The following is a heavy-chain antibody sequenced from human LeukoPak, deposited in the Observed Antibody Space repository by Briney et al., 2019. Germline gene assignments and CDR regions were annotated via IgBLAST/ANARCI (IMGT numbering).Heavy chain of an antibody. D-gene: IGHD1-26*01. V-gene: IGHV4-59*08. CDR3: ARLAAISGSDYPDD. J-gene: IGHJ4*02. CDR1: GVSISSYY. Sequence: SETPSLTCTVSGVSISSYYWSWIRQPPGKGLEWIGYIFYSGNTIYNPSLRSRVTISADTSKNHFSLRLRSVTAADTAVYYCARLAAISGSDYPDDWGQGTLVTVSS. CDR2: IFYSGNT.